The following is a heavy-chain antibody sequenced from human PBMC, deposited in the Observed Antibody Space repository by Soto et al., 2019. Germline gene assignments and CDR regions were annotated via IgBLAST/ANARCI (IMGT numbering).Heavy chain of an antibody. Sequence: DSVKVSCKASGYTFTSYAMHWVRQAPGQRLEWMGWINAGNGNTKYSQKFQGRVTITRDTSASTAYMELSSLRSEDTAVYYCAQVVATPGNYYHYRMDVWGQGTAVTVS. CDR1: GYTFTSYA. V-gene: IGHV1-3*01. D-gene: IGHD2-15*01. CDR2: INAGNGNT. CDR3: AQVVATPGNYYHYRMDV. J-gene: IGHJ6*02.